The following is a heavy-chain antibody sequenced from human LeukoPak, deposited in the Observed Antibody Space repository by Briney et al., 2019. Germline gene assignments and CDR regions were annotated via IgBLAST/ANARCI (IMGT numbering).Heavy chain of an antibody. V-gene: IGHV6-1*01. D-gene: IGHD6-13*01. J-gene: IGHJ4*02. CDR3: ARGSHSSFDY. Sequence: SQTLSLTCAISGDSLSNNNVAWNWIRQSPSRGLEWLGRTYYRTKFNTDYAVSVKSRIAINSDTSKNQFSLQLNSVTPEDTGVYYCARGSHSSFDYWAREPWSPSPQ. CDR1: GDSLSNNNVA. CDR2: TYYRTKFNT.